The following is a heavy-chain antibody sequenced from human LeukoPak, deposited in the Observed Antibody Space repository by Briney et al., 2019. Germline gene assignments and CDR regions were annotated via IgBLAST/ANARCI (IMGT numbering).Heavy chain of an antibody. CDR2: IYSGGST. D-gene: IGHD1-20*01. J-gene: IGHJ4*02. CDR1: GFTVSSNY. CDR3: ATHGRYNWNY. Sequence: PGGSLRLSCAAAGFTVSSNYMSWVRQAPGKGLEWVSVIYSGGSTYYADSVKGRFTISRHNSKNTLYLQMNSLRAEDTAVYYCATHGRYNWNYWGQGTLVTVSS. V-gene: IGHV3-53*04.